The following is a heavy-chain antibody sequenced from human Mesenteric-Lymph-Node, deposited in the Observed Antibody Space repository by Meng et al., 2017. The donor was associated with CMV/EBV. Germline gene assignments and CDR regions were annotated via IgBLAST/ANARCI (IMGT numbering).Heavy chain of an antibody. CDR2: IYWNDDK. CDR1: GFSLRPSGVG. D-gene: IGHD2-15*01. V-gene: IGHV2-5*01. CDR3: AHMGVYCSGGSCFNNWFDP. J-gene: IGHJ5*02. Sequence: SGPTLVKPTQTLTLTCTFSGFSLRPSGVGVGWIRQPPGKALEWLALIYWNDDKRYSPSLKSRLTITKDTSKNQVVLTMTNMDPVDTATYYCAHMGVYCSGGSCFNNWFDPWGQGTLVTVSS.